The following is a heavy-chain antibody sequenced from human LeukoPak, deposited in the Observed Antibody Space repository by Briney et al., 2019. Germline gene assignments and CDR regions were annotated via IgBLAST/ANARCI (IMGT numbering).Heavy chain of an antibody. CDR3: ARVGCTGGSCLAYNYYAMDV. CDR2: IVVGSGNT. D-gene: IGHD2-15*01. V-gene: IGHV1-58*01. CDR1: GFTFTSSA. Sequence: SVKVSCKASGFTFTSSAVQWVRQARGQRLEWIGWIVVGSGNTNYAQKFQERVTITRDMSTSTVYMELSSLRAEDTAVYYCARVGCTGGSCLAYNYYAMDVWGQGTTVIVSS. J-gene: IGHJ6*02.